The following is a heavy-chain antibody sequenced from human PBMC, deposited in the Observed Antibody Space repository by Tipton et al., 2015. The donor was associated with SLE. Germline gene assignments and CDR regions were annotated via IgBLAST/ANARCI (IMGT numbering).Heavy chain of an antibody. D-gene: IGHD2-2*01. Sequence: LRLSCAVYGGSFSGYYWSWIRQPPGKGPEWIGEINHRGSTNYNPSLKSRVTISVDRSKKRFSLKLRSVTAADTALYYCAGCGGGNGYAYWGRGPPVTVSS. CDR2: INHRGST. V-gene: IGHV4-34*01. CDR1: GGSFSGYY. CDR3: AGCGGGNGYAY. J-gene: IGHJ4*02.